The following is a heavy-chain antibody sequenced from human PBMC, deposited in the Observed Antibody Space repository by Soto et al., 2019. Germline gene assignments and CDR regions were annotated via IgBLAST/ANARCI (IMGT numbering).Heavy chain of an antibody. V-gene: IGHV1-69*01. CDR2: IIPIFGTA. D-gene: IGHD3-10*01. Sequence: QVQLVQSGAEVKKPGSSVKVSCKASGGTFSSYAISWVRQAPGQGLEWMGGIIPIFGTANYAQKFQGRVTITADESTSTAYMELSSLRSEDTAVYYCARGTEGFGVLFPYYYYYGMDVWGQGTTVTVSS. CDR1: GGTFSSYA. J-gene: IGHJ6*02. CDR3: ARGTEGFGVLFPYYYYYGMDV.